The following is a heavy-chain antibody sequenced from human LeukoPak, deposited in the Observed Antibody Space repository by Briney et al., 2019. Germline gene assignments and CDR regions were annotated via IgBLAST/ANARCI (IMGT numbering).Heavy chain of an antibody. J-gene: IGHJ5*02. CDR3: ARDLPDCSGGSCYFSWFDP. D-gene: IGHD2-15*01. Sequence: PGGSLRLSCAASGFTFSSYSMNWVRQAPGKGLEWVSPISSSSSYIYYADSVKGRFTISRDNAKNSLYLQMNSLRAEDTAVYYCARDLPDCSGGSCYFSWFDPWGQGTLVTVSS. CDR1: GFTFSSYS. V-gene: IGHV3-21*01. CDR2: ISSSSSYI.